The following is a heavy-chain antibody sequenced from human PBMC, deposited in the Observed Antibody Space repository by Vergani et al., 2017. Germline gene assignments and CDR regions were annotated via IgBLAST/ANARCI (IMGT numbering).Heavy chain of an antibody. V-gene: IGHV4-59*01. D-gene: IGHD3-10*01. J-gene: IGHJ6*02. Sequence: QVQLQESGPGLVKPSETLSLTCTVPGGPISSYYWSWIRQPPGKGLEWIGYIYYSGSTNYNPSLKSRVTISVDTSKNQFSLKLSSVTAADTAVYYCARTITMVRGGIPYYYGMDVWGQGTTVTVSS. CDR3: ARTITMVRGGIPYYYGMDV. CDR2: IYYSGST. CDR1: GGPISSYY.